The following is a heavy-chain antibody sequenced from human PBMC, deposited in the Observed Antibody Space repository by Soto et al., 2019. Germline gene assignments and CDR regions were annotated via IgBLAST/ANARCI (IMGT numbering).Heavy chain of an antibody. V-gene: IGHV4-39*01. CDR3: AKTPSGWYDS. J-gene: IGHJ5*01. CDR2: VFYTGSA. Sequence: QLHLQESGPRLVKPSETLSLTCTVSGGSIRGSDDYWAWIRQSPGKGLEYIGSVFYTGSAYYNPSLKSRVTIVAHTSTTRFFLNLKAVTATDTAVYYCAKTPSGWYDSWGQGTLVSVSS. D-gene: IGHD1-26*01. CDR1: GGSIRGSDDY.